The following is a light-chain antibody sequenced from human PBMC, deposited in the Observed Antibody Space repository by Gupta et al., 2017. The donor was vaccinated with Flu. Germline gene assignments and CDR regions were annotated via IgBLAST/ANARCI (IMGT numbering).Light chain of an antibody. V-gene: IGKV1D-8*01. CDR3: QQDDSYPWT. Sequence: VIWMTQSPSLLSASTGDRVTISCRISQGISSYLAWYQQKPGKAPELLIYAASTLQSGVPSRFSGSGSGTDFTLTISCLQSEDFATYYCQQDDSYPWTFGQGTRLEIK. J-gene: IGKJ1*01. CDR2: AAS. CDR1: QGISSY.